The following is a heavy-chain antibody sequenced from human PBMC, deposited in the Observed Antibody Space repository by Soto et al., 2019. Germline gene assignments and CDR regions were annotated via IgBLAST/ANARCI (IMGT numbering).Heavy chain of an antibody. CDR3: ARWWAVVVPAAGDPYYGMDV. V-gene: IGHV4-4*02. CDR2: IYHSGST. Sequence: QVQLQESGPGLVKPSGTLSLTCAVSGGSISSSNWWSWVRQPPGKGLEWIGEIYHSGSTNYNPSLKSRVTISVDKSKNQFSLKLSSVTAADTAVYYCARWWAVVVPAAGDPYYGMDVWGQGTTVTVSS. CDR1: GGSISSSNW. J-gene: IGHJ6*02. D-gene: IGHD2-2*01.